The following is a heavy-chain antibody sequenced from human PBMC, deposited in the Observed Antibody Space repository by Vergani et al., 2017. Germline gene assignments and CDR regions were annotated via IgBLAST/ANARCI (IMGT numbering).Heavy chain of an antibody. V-gene: IGHV2-5*02. Sequence: QITLKESGPTLVKPTQTLTLTCTFPGFSLSTSGVGVGWIRQPPGKALEWLALIYWDDDKRYSPSLKSRLPITKDTSKNQVVLTMTNMDPVETATYYCAHVEYCGVAGRKTFDYWGQGTLVTVSS. CDR1: GFSLSTSGVG. CDR3: AHVEYCGVAGRKTFDY. J-gene: IGHJ4*02. CDR2: IYWDDDK. D-gene: IGHD6-19*01.